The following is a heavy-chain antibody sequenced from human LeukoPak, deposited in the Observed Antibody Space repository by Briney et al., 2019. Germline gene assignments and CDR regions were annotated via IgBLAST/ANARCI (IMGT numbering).Heavy chain of an antibody. CDR2: IIPISGTT. Sequence: ASVKVSCKASGGTFSSYAISWVRQAPGQGLEWMGGIIPISGTTNYAQKFQGRVTITADESTSTAYMELSGLRSEDTAMYYCATYCSSANCYIWGYYFDYWGQGTLVTVSS. V-gene: IGHV1-69*13. CDR1: GGTFSSYA. J-gene: IGHJ4*02. D-gene: IGHD2-2*01. CDR3: ATYCSSANCYIWGYYFDY.